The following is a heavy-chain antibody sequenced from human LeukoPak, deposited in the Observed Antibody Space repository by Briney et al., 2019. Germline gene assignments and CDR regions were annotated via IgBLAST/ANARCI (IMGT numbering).Heavy chain of an antibody. J-gene: IGHJ4*02. Sequence: GGSLRLSCAASGFIFSNFAMHWVRQAPGKGLEWVAVISYDGSNKYYADSVKGRFTISRDNSKNTLYLQMNSLRAEDTAVYYCARDPRYGTPYFDYWGQGTLVTVSS. CDR1: GFIFSNFA. CDR2: ISYDGSNK. V-gene: IGHV3-30*19. CDR3: ARDPRYGTPYFDY. D-gene: IGHD3-9*01.